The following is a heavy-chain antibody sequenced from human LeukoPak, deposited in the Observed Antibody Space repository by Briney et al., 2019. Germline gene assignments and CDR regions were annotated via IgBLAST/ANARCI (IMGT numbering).Heavy chain of an antibody. V-gene: IGHV1-8*01. D-gene: IGHD3-3*01. J-gene: IGHJ3*01. Sequence: ASVKVSCKASGYTFTSYDIDWVRQATGQGLEWMGWMNPNSGNTGYAQKFQGRVTMTRNTSISTAYMELSSLRSEDTAVYYCASYRLGYDFWSGWDHWGQGTMVTVSS. CDR1: GYTFTSYD. CDR2: MNPNSGNT. CDR3: ASYRLGYDFWSGWDH.